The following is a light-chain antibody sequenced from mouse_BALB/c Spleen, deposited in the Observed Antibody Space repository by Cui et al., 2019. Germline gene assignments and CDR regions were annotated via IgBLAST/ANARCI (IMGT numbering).Light chain of an antibody. Sequence: QLVLTQSPAIISASPGEKVTITCSASSSVSYMHWFQQKPGTSPKLWIYSTSNLASGVPARFSGSGSGTSYSLTISRMEAEDAATYYCQQRSSYPYTFGGGTKLEIK. CDR2: STS. CDR1: SSVSY. J-gene: IGKJ2*01. CDR3: QQRSSYPYT. V-gene: IGKV4-57*01.